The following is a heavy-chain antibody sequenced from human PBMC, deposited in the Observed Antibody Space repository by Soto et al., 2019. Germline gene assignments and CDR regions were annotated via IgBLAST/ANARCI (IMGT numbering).Heavy chain of an antibody. CDR1: GFTFSSYG. Sequence: VGSLRLSCAASGFTFSSYGMSWVRQAPGKGLEWVSAISGSGGSTFYADSVKGRFTISRDNSKNTLYLQMNSLRAEDTALYYCAKDLPVTGAPYCSGGSCYGIDYWGQGTLVTVSS. D-gene: IGHD2-15*01. CDR2: ISGSGGST. V-gene: IGHV3-23*01. CDR3: AKDLPVTGAPYCSGGSCYGIDY. J-gene: IGHJ4*02.